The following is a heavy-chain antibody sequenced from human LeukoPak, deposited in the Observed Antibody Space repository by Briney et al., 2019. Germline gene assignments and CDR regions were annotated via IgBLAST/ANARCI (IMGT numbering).Heavy chain of an antibody. CDR3: ARDHYDFWSGYYTGIWVDP. CDR2: IYTSGST. V-gene: IGHV4-4*09. J-gene: IGHJ5*02. Sequence: SETLSLTCTVSGGSISSYYWSWIRQPPGKGLEWIGYIYTSGSTNYNPSLKSRVTISVDTSKNQFSLKLSSVTAADTAVYYCARDHYDFWSGYYTGIWVDPWGQGTLVTVSS. D-gene: IGHD3-3*01. CDR1: GGSISSYY.